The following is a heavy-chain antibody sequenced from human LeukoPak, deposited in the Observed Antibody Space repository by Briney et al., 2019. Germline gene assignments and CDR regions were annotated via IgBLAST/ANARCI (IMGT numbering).Heavy chain of an antibody. CDR1: GGSISSYY. Sequence: SETLSLTCTVSGGSISSYYWSWIRQPPGKGLEWIGYIYYSGSTNYNPSLKSRVTISVDTSKNQFSLKLSSVTAADTAVYYCARGIHYGDYVIPPMDIWGQGTTVTVSS. V-gene: IGHV4-59*01. CDR3: ARGIHYGDYVIPPMDI. D-gene: IGHD4-17*01. CDR2: IYYSGST. J-gene: IGHJ6*02.